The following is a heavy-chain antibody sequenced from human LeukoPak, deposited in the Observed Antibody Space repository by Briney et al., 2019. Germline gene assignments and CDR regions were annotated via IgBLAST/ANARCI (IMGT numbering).Heavy chain of an antibody. CDR1: GFTFSSYA. J-gene: IGHJ6*02. Sequence: GGSLRLSCAASGFTFSSYAMSWVRQAPGKGLEWVSSISSSSSYIYYADSVKGRFTISRDNAKNSLYLQMNSLRAEDTAVYYCARDRTEYGMDVWGQGTTVTVSS. V-gene: IGHV3-21*01. CDR3: ARDRTEYGMDV. CDR2: ISSSSSYI.